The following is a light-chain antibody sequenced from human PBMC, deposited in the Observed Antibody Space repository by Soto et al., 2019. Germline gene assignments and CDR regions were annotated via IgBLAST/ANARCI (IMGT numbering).Light chain of an antibody. V-gene: IGKV1-39*01. CDR1: QSISSY. J-gene: IGKJ1*01. CDR2: AAS. Sequence: DIQMTQSPSSLSASVGDRVTITCRASQSISSYLNWYQQKPGKAPKLLIYAASSLQSGVPSRFSGSGSGTDFTLTISSLQPEDFATYYCQQSYSTPMGFPPFGQGTRWIS. CDR3: QQSYSTPMGFPP.